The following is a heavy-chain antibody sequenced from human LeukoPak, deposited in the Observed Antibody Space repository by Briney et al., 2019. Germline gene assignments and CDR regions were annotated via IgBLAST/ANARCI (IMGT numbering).Heavy chain of an antibody. CDR2: IYDSGAT. J-gene: IGHJ3*02. CDR3: ARGVKGTTTAFEI. CDR1: GGFFSGYC. V-gene: IGHV4-59*01. Sequence: SETLSLTCIVSGGFFSGYCWSWIRQPPGKELEWIGYIYDSGATNYSPSLRSRVTISGDTSKSQFSLKLSSVTAADTAVYFCARGVKGTTTAFEIWGRGTLVTVSS. D-gene: IGHD1/OR15-1a*01.